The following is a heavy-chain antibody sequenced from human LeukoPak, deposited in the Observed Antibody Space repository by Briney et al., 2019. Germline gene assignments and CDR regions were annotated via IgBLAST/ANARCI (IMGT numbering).Heavy chain of an antibody. CDR2: IYYSGST. Sequence: PSETLSLTCTVSGGSISSYYWSWIRQPPGKGLEWIGYIYYSGSTNYNPSLKSRVTISVDTSKNQFSLKLSSVTAADTAVYYCAGNQGHYYYYYYYMDVWGKGTTVTVSS. D-gene: IGHD1-1*01. J-gene: IGHJ6*03. V-gene: IGHV4-59*01. CDR3: AGNQGHYYYYYYYMDV. CDR1: GGSISSYY.